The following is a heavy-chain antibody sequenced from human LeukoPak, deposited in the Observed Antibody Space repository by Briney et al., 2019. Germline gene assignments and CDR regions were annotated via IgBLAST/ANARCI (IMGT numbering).Heavy chain of an antibody. D-gene: IGHD7-27*01. J-gene: IGHJ4*02. CDR3: ARGIDAGVDF. CDR2: MNPNNGIT. Sequence: ASVKVSCKASGYTFTNLDINWVRQATGQGLEWMGWMNPNNGITDHAQKFQGRVAMTRDTSTGTAYMELSSLTSEDTAVYYCARGIDAGVDFWGQGTLITVSS. CDR1: GYTFTNLD. V-gene: IGHV1-8*01.